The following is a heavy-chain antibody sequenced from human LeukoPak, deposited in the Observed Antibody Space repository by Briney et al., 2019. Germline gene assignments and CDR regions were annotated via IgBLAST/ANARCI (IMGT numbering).Heavy chain of an antibody. CDR1: GYSFSNYW. J-gene: IGHJ4*02. D-gene: IGHD4-23*01. Sequence: GGSLILSCAASGYSFSNYWMHWVRQAPGKGLVWVSHINNDGSSTNYADSVKGRFTVSRDNAKNTLYLQMSILRAEDTAMYYCARDNGGIDYWGQGALVTVSS. CDR2: INNDGSST. CDR3: ARDNGGIDY. V-gene: IGHV3-74*01.